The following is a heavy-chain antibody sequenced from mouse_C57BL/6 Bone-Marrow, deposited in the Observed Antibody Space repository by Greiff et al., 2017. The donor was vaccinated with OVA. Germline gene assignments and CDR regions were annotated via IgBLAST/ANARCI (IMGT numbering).Heavy chain of an antibody. V-gene: IGHV5-17*01. D-gene: IGHD1-1*01. CDR3: ARTFATGFAY. J-gene: IGHJ3*01. CDR1: GFTFSDYG. Sequence: EVKLMESGGGLVKPGGSLKLSCAASGFTFSDYGMHWVRQAPEKGLEWVAYISSGSSTIYYADTVKGRFTISRDNAKNTLFLQRTSLRSEDTAMYYCARTFATGFAYWGQGTLVTVSA. CDR2: ISSGSSTI.